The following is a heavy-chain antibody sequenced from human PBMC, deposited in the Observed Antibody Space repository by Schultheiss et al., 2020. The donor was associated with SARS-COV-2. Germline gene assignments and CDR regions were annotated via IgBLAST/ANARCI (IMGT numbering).Heavy chain of an antibody. Sequence: GGSLRLSCAASGFSFSTSWMTWARQAPGKGLEWVSSISSSSSYIYYADSVKGRFTISRDNAKNSLYLQMNSLRAEDTAVYYCARLERLVGGYYYYYGMDVWGQGTTVTVSS. V-gene: IGHV3-21*01. CDR2: ISSSSSYI. J-gene: IGHJ6*02. CDR1: GFSFSTSW. CDR3: ARLERLVGGYYYYYGMDV. D-gene: IGHD1-26*01.